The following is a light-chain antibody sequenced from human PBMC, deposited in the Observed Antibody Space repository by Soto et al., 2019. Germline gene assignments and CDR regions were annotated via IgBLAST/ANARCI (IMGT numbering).Light chain of an antibody. V-gene: IGLV2-11*01. CDR1: SSDVGGYNY. CDR2: DVS. J-gene: IGLJ3*02. Sequence: QSVLTQPRSVSGSPGQSVTISCTGTSSDVGGYNYVSWYQQHPGMAPQLMIYDVSKRPSGVPDRFSGSKSGNTASLTISGLQAEDEADYYCCSYAGSYSWVFGGGTKVTVL. CDR3: CSYAGSYSWV.